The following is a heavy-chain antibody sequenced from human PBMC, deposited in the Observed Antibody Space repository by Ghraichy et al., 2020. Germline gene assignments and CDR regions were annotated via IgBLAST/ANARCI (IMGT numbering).Heavy chain of an antibody. Sequence: ASVKVSCKASGYTFTSYGLSWVRQAPGQGLEWMGWINGFNGNTNFAQKFQGRVSMTTDTSTSTAYMELTSLRSDDTAMCYCARAGTYYYDSNGYSDIWGQGTMVTVSS. CDR1: GYTFTSYG. CDR2: INGFNGNT. CDR3: ARAGTYYYDSNGYSDI. D-gene: IGHD3-22*01. J-gene: IGHJ3*02. V-gene: IGHV1-18*04.